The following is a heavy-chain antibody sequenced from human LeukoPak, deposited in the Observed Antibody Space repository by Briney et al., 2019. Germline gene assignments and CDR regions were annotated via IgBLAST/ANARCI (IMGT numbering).Heavy chain of an antibody. CDR2: ISYDGSNK. V-gene: IGHV3-30*03. CDR1: GFTFSNYG. CDR3: AREVDY. J-gene: IGHJ4*02. Sequence: GGSLRLSCAASGFTFSNYGMHWVRQAPGKGLEWVAVISYDGSNKYYADSVKGRFTISRDNSKNTLYLQMNSLRAEDTAVYYCAREVDYWGQGTLVTVSS.